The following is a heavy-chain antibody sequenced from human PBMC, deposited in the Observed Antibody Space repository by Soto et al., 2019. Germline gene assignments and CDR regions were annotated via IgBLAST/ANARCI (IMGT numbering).Heavy chain of an antibody. CDR1: GFTFSSYW. V-gene: IGHV3-7*01. CDR3: ARAGDYIWGSYYFDY. Sequence: PGGSLRLSCAASGFTFSSYWMSWARRAPGKGLEWVANIKQDGSEKYYVDSVKGRFTISRDNAKNSLYLQMNSLRAEDTAVYYCARAGDYIWGSYYFDYWGQGTLVTVSS. J-gene: IGHJ4*02. D-gene: IGHD3-16*01. CDR2: IKQDGSEK.